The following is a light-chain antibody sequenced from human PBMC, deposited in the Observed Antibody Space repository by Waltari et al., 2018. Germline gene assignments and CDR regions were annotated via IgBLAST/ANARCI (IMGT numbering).Light chain of an antibody. J-gene: IGKJ1*01. CDR2: GAS. V-gene: IGKV3-15*01. Sequence: EIVMTQSPATLSVSPGERATLSCRASQSVSSNLAWYQQKPGQSPRLLIYGASTRATGIGARFSGSGSWTEFTLTISSLQSEDFALYYCQQYNDWPRTFGQGTKVES. CDR1: QSVSSN. CDR3: QQYNDWPRT.